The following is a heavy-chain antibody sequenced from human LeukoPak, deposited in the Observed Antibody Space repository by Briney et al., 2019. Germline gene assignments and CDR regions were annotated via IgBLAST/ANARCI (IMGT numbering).Heavy chain of an antibody. CDR1: GGSFSGYY. CDR2: INHSGST. Sequence: SETLSLTCAVYGGSFSGYYWSWIRQPPGKGLEWIGEINHSGSTNYNPSLKSRVTISVVTSKNQFSLKLSSVTAADTAVYYCARGLGGIAAAGPFDYWGQGTLVTVSS. J-gene: IGHJ4*02. V-gene: IGHV4-34*01. D-gene: IGHD6-25*01. CDR3: ARGLGGIAAAGPFDY.